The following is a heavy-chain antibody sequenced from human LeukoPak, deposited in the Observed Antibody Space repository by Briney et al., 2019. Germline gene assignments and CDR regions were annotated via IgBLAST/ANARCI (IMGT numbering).Heavy chain of an antibody. V-gene: IGHV4-59*08. D-gene: IGHD3-22*01. CDR1: GGSISSYY. J-gene: IGHJ4*02. CDR3: ARRVTMIGLLGVAYYFDY. Sequence: SETLSLTCTVSGGSISSYYWSWIRQPPGKGLEWIGYIYYSGSTNYNPSLKSRVTISVDTSKNPFSLKLSSVTAADTAVYYCARRVTMIGLLGVAYYFDYWGQGTLATVSS. CDR2: IYYSGST.